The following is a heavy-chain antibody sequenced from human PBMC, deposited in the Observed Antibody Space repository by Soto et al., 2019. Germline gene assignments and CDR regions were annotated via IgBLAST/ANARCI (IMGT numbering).Heavy chain of an antibody. CDR1: GFNVGSFG. CDR3: TRETVAGITGLDY. CDR2: ISVSDAFI. J-gene: IGHJ4*02. Sequence: QAGGSRRLSWAASGFNVGSFGVNWVRQAPGKGLEWVSGISVSDAFIYYADSVRGRFSISRDASENILYLQMNSLRVDDTALYYCTRETVAGITGLDYWGPGTLVTFSS. D-gene: IGHD1-20*01. V-gene: IGHV3-23*01.